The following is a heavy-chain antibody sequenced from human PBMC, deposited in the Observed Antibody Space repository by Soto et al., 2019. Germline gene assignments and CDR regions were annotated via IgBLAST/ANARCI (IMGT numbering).Heavy chain of an antibody. V-gene: IGHV4-31*03. J-gene: IGHJ4*02. CDR3: ARTRITMVRGVIYNYYFDY. D-gene: IGHD3-10*01. CDR1: GGSISSGGYY. CDR2: IYYSGST. Sequence: QVQLQESGPGLVKPSQTLSLTCTVSGGSISSGGYYWSWIRQHPGKGLEWIGYIYYSGSTYYNPSLKSRVTISVDTSKNQFSLKLSSVTAADTAVYYCARTRITMVRGVIYNYYFDYWGQGTLVTVSS.